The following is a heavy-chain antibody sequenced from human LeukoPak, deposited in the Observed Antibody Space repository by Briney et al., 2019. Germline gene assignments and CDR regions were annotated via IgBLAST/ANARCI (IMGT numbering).Heavy chain of an antibody. CDR2: INHSGST. CDR1: GGSFSGYY. CDR3: ARLTRGVGDFGY. D-gene: IGHD3-10*01. V-gene: IGHV4-34*01. J-gene: IGHJ4*02. Sequence: SETLSLTCAVYGGSFSGYYWSWIRQPPGKGLEWIGEINHSGSTNYNPSLKSRVTISVDTSKNQFSLKLSSVTAADTAVYYCARLTRGVGDFGYWGQGTLVTVSS.